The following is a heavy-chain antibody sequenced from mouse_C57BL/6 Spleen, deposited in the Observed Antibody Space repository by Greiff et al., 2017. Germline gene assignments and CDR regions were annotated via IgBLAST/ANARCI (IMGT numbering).Heavy chain of an antibody. J-gene: IGHJ3*01. CDR1: GYSFTSYY. CDR3: ARYYGYDVGLAY. Sequence: QVQLQQSGPELVKPGASVKISCKASGYSFTSYYIHWVKQRPGQGLEWIGWIYPGSGNTKYNEKFKGKATLTADTSSSTAYMQLSSLTSEDSAVYYCARYYGYDVGLAYWGQGTLVTVSA. CDR2: IYPGSGNT. D-gene: IGHD2-2*01. V-gene: IGHV1-66*01.